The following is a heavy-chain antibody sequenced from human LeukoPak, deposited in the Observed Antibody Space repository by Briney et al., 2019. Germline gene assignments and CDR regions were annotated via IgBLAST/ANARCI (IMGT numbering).Heavy chain of an antibody. CDR3: ARQSYAILDY. D-gene: IGHD2-2*01. CDR2: INHSGST. J-gene: IGHJ4*02. CDR1: GGSFSGYY. V-gene: IGHV4-34*01. Sequence: SETLSLTCAVYGGSFSGYYWSWIRQPPGKGLEWIGEINHSGSTNYNPSLKSRVTISVDTSKNQFSLKLSSVTAADTAVYYCARQSYAILDYWGQGTLVTVSS.